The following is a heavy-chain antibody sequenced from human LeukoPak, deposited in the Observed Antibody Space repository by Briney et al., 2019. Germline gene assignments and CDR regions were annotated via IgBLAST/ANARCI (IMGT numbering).Heavy chain of an antibody. J-gene: IGHJ4*02. CDR3: ARVKCTGGRCSSTGRFDY. D-gene: IGHD2-15*01. V-gene: IGHV3-9*01. Sequence: PGGSLRLSCAAFGFTFDDYGIHWVRQAPGKGLEWVSGIGWKGGAIGYADAVKGRFTISRDNAKKSLYLQMDNLRADDTAFYYCARVKCTGGRCSSTGRFDYWGQGTLVTVSS. CDR1: GFTFDDYG. CDR2: IGWKGGAI.